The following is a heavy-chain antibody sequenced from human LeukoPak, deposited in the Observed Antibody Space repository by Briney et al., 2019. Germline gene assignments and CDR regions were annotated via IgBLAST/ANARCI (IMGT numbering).Heavy chain of an antibody. D-gene: IGHD2-15*01. Sequence: ASVKVSCKASGYTFTGYYMHWVRQAPGQGLEWMGWINPNSGGTNYAQKFQGRVTMTRDTSISAAYMELSRLRSDDTAVCYCARGGAGEGYCSSSSCYGHDYWGQGTLVTVSS. J-gene: IGHJ4*02. CDR3: ARGGAGEGYCSSSSCYGHDY. CDR2: INPNSGGT. V-gene: IGHV1-2*02. CDR1: GYTFTGYY.